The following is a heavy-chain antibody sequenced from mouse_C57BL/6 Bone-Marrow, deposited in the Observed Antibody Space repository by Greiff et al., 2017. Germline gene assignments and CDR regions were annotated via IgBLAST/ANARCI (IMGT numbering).Heavy chain of an antibody. CDR2: IWSGGST. V-gene: IGHV2-2*01. D-gene: IGHD2-3*01. J-gene: IGHJ1*03. Sequence: QVQLKESGPGLVQPSQSLSITCTVSGFSLTSYGVHWVRQSPGKGLEWLGVIWSGGSTDYNAAFISRLSISKDNPKSQVFFKMNSLQADDTAIYYCARNGWFLWYFDVWGTGTTVTVSS. CDR3: ARNGWFLWYFDV. CDR1: GFSLTSYG.